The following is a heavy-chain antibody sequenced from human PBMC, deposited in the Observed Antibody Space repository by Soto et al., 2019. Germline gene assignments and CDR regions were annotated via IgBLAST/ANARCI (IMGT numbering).Heavy chain of an antibody. CDR3: ARGGGLSVHGMDV. V-gene: IGHV1-18*01. J-gene: IGHJ6*02. CDR1: GYTFANYA. Sequence: VRLVQSGAEVKKPGPSVKVSCKASGYTFANYAITWVRQAPGQGVEWMGWISAYNGATNYAQKLQRRVTMTTDTATSTAYMELRSLGSDDRAVYYCARGGGLSVHGMDVWGQGTTVTVSS. D-gene: IGHD3-16*01. CDR2: ISAYNGAT.